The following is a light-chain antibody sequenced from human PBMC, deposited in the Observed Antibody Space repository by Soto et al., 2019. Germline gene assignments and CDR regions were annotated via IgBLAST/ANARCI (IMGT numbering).Light chain of an antibody. Sequence: QSALTKPASVSGSPGQSITISCTGTSSDVGGYNYVSWYQQHPGKAPKLMIYDVSNRPSGVSNRFSGSKSGNTASLTISGLQAEDQADYYCSSYTSSSTLYVFGAGTKLTGL. CDR1: SSDVGGYNY. CDR2: DVS. J-gene: IGLJ1*01. CDR3: SSYTSSSTLYV. V-gene: IGLV2-14*01.